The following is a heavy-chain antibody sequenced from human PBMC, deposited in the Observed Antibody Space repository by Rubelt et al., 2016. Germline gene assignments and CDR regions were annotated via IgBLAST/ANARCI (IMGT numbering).Heavy chain of an antibody. CDR1: GFTFSSYA. CDR2: ISYDGSNK. CDR3: AGGDASDY. Sequence: QVQLVESGGGVVQPGRSLRLSCAASGFTFSSYAMHWVRQAPGKGLEWVAVISYDGSNKYYADPVKGRFTISRDNSKNTMYLQMNSLRAEDTAGYYCAGGDASDYWGQGTLVTVSS. J-gene: IGHJ4*02. V-gene: IGHV3-30*04.